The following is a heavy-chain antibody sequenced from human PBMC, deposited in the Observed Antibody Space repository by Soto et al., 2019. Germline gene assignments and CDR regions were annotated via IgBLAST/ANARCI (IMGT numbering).Heavy chain of an antibody. CDR3: AKGGPYSSGWHFDY. Sequence: GESLKISCAASGFTFSSYAMSWVRQAPGKGLEWVSAISGSGGSTYYADSVKGRFTISRDNSKNTLYLQMNSLRAEDTAVYYCAKGGPYSSGWHFDYWGQGTLVTVSS. D-gene: IGHD6-19*01. V-gene: IGHV3-23*01. CDR2: ISGSGGST. CDR1: GFTFSSYA. J-gene: IGHJ4*02.